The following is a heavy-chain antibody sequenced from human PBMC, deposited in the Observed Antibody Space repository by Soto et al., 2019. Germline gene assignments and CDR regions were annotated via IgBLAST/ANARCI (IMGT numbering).Heavy chain of an antibody. CDR1: GFILSDCA. D-gene: IGHD7-27*01. J-gene: IGHJ6*03. V-gene: IGHV3-48*01. Sequence: EVQLVESGGGLVQPGGSLRLSCATSGFILSDCAMNWVRQAPGKGLEWVSYISSSSSVIDYADSVKGRFTVSRDNARNSLYLQMNIRSAEDTAVYYCARDLSWGSNWYYYMDVWGKGTTVTVSS. CDR3: ARDLSWGSNWYYYMDV. CDR2: ISSSSSVI.